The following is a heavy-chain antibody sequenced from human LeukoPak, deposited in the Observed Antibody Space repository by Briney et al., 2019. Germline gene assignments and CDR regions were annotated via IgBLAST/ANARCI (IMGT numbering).Heavy chain of an antibody. CDR3: ARSSGVVIHNWFDP. V-gene: IGHV4-39*01. D-gene: IGHD3-3*01. CDR1: GVSIRGSSYY. Sequence: PSETLSLTCTVSGVSIRGSSYYWVWIRQPPGKGLEWIGTIYYSGSTYYNPSLKSRVTISADQSKNQLSLKVRSVTAADTAVYYCARSSGVVIHNWFDPWGQGTLVTVSS. CDR2: IYYSGST. J-gene: IGHJ5*02.